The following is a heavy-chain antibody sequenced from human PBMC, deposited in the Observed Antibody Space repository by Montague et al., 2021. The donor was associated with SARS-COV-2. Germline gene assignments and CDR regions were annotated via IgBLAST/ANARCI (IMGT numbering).Heavy chain of an antibody. CDR2: IYYSGST. Sequence: SETLSLTCTVSGGSISSYYWSWIRQPPGKGLEWIGYIYYSGSTNYNLSLKSRVTISVDTSKNQFSLKLSSVTAADTAVYYCAREPGYGDYFDYWGQGTLVAVSS. CDR1: GGSISSYY. D-gene: IGHD4-17*01. V-gene: IGHV4-59*13. J-gene: IGHJ4*02. CDR3: AREPGYGDYFDY.